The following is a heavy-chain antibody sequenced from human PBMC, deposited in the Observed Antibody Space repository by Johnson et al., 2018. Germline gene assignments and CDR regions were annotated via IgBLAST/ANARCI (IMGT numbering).Heavy chain of an antibody. D-gene: IGHD6-19*01. CDR3: ARGYSSGLDAFDI. CDR2: IFHAGIKK. Sequence: QVQLVQCGGGVVQPGRSLRLSCAASGFTFSRDTLHWVRQSPGKGLEWVAVIFHAGIKKYYADSVKGRFIISSDNSKNTLYLQMNSLRAEDTAMYYCARGYSSGLDAFDIWGQGTMVTVSS. V-gene: IGHV3-30-3*01. J-gene: IGHJ3*02. CDR1: GFTFSRDT.